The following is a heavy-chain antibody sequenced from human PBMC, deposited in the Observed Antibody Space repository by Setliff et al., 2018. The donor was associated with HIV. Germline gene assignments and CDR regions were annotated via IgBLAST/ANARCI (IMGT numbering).Heavy chain of an antibody. J-gene: IGHJ4*02. CDR2: IKEDGSEK. Sequence: GSLRLSCEASGFIFSRYWMSWVRQAPGKGLEWVANIKEDGSEKYYVDSVKGRFTVSRDNAENSVYLQMNGLRVDDTALYYCTRDGGEYWGEGTLVTVS. D-gene: IGHD3-16*01. V-gene: IGHV3-7*03. CDR1: GFIFSRYW. CDR3: TRDGGEY.